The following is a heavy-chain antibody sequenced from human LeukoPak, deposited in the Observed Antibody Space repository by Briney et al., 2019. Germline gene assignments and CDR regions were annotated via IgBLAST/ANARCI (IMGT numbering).Heavy chain of an antibody. V-gene: IGHV4-34*01. CDR2: INHSGST. J-gene: IGHJ4*02. CDR1: GGSFSGYY. Sequence: PSETLSLTCAVYGGSFSGYYWSWIRQPPGKGLEWIGEINHSGSTNYNPSLKSRVTISVDKSKNQFSLKLSSVTAADTAVYYCASDYGGNSGYWGQGTLVTVSS. CDR3: ASDYGGNSGY. D-gene: IGHD4-23*01.